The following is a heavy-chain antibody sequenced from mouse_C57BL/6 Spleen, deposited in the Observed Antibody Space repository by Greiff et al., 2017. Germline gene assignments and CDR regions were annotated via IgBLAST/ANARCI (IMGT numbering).Heavy chain of an antibody. Sequence: EVKVEESGGGLVQPGGSMKLSCVASGFTFSNYWMNWVRQSPEKGLEWVAQIRLKSDNYATHYAESVKGRFTISRDDSKSSVYLQMNNLRAEDTGIYYCTGPYYSNYGWFAYWGQGTLVTVSA. D-gene: IGHD2-5*01. J-gene: IGHJ3*01. CDR1: GFTFSNYW. V-gene: IGHV6-3*01. CDR3: TGPYYSNYGWFAY. CDR2: IRLKSDNYAT.